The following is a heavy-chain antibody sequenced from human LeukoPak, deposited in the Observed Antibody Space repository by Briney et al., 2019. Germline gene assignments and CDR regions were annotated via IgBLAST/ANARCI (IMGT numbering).Heavy chain of an antibody. V-gene: IGHV1-69*05. CDR3: ARGRGSMTTKGYYFDY. J-gene: IGHJ4*02. CDR2: IIPIFGTA. Sequence: GASVTVSFTASGGTFSSYAISWVRQAPGQGLEWMGGIIPIFGTANYAQKFQGRVTITTDESTSTAYMELSSLRSEDTAVYYCARGRGSMTTKGYYFDYWGQGTLVTVSS. CDR1: GGTFSSYA. D-gene: IGHD4-11*01.